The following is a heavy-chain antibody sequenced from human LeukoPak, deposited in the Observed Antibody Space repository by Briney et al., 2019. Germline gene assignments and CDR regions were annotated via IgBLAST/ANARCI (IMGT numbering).Heavy chain of an antibody. V-gene: IGHV4-59*01. CDR3: ARSSRGAAAGFDY. Sequence: SETLSLTCAVSGDSISDYDWSWIRQPPGKGLEWIGYIYYSGTTNYNPSVKSRVTISVDTSTNQFSLKLTSVIAADTAVYFCARSSRGAAAGFDYWGQGTLVTVSS. J-gene: IGHJ4*02. CDR2: IYYSGTT. D-gene: IGHD6-13*01. CDR1: GDSISDYD.